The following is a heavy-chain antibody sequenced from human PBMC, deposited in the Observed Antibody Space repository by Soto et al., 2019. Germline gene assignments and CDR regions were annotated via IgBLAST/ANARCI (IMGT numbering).Heavy chain of an antibody. Sequence: GASVKVSCKASGYTFTSYYMHWVRQAPGQGLEWMGIINPSGGSTSYAQKFQGRVTMTRDTSTSTVYMELSSLRSEDTAVYYCARELLWFGELISPDPYYYYGMDVWGQGTTVTVSS. V-gene: IGHV1-46*01. D-gene: IGHD3-10*01. CDR2: INPSGGST. CDR3: ARELLWFGELISPDPYYYYGMDV. J-gene: IGHJ6*02. CDR1: GYTFTSYY.